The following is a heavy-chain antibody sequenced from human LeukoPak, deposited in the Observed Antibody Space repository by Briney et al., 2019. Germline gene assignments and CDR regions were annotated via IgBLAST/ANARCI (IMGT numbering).Heavy chain of an antibody. Sequence: SETLSLTCTVSGGSISSYYWSWIRQPAGRGLEWIGRIYTSGSTTYNPSLKSRVTMSVDTSKNQFSLKLSSVTAADTAVYYCARVHRYSGDAFDIWGQGTMVTVSS. D-gene: IGHD6-13*01. CDR1: GGSISSYY. J-gene: IGHJ3*02. CDR2: IYTSGST. V-gene: IGHV4-4*07. CDR3: ARVHRYSGDAFDI.